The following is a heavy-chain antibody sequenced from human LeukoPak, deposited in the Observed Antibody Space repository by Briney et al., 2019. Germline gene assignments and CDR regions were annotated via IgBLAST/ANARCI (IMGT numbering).Heavy chain of an antibody. CDR3: AKDRRLGYCSSGSCYLDY. D-gene: IGHD2-15*01. CDR2: ISYDGSNK. J-gene: IGHJ4*02. Sequence: GGSLRLSCAASGFTFSSYGMHWVRQAPGKGLEWVAVISYDGSNKYYADSVKGRFTISRDNSKNTLYLQMNSLRAEDTAVYYCAKDRRLGYCSSGSCYLDYWGQGTLVTVSS. CDR1: GFTFSSYG. V-gene: IGHV3-30*18.